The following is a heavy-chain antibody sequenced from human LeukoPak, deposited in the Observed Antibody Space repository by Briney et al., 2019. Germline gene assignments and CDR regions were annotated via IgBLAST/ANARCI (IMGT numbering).Heavy chain of an antibody. J-gene: IGHJ3*02. CDR1: GGSISSSNW. CDR2: IYHSGST. Sequence: SGTLSLTCAVSGGSISSSNWWSWVRQPPGKGLEWIGEIYHSGSTNYNPSLKSRVTISVDKSKNQFSLKLSSVTAADTAVYYCARHFDSSSWYPGAFDIWGQGTMVTVSS. D-gene: IGHD6-13*01. CDR3: ARHFDSSSWYPGAFDI. V-gene: IGHV4-4*02.